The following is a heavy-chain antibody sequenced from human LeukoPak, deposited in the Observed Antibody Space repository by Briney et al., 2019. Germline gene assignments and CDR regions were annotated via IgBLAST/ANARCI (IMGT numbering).Heavy chain of an antibody. Sequence: ASVKVSCKASGYTFTGYYMHWVRQAPGQGLEWMGWINPNSGGTNYAQKFQGRATMTRDTSISTAYMELSRLRSDDTAVYYCARDYCSSTSCYFRWFDPWGQGTLVTVSS. CDR3: ARDYCSSTSCYFRWFDP. V-gene: IGHV1-2*02. J-gene: IGHJ5*02. D-gene: IGHD2-2*01. CDR2: INPNSGGT. CDR1: GYTFTGYY.